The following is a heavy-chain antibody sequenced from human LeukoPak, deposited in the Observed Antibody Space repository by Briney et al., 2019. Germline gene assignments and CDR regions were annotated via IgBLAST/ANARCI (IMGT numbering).Heavy chain of an antibody. V-gene: IGHV1-8*01. J-gene: IGHJ2*01. Sequence: ASVKVSCKASGYTFTSYDINWVRQATGQGLEWMGWMNPISGNTGYAQKFQGRVTMTRNTSISTAYMELSSLRSDDTAVYYCARDQWGEYSRYWYFDLWGRGTLVTVSS. CDR1: GYTFTSYD. CDR2: MNPISGNT. D-gene: IGHD2-15*01. CDR3: ARDQWGEYSRYWYFDL.